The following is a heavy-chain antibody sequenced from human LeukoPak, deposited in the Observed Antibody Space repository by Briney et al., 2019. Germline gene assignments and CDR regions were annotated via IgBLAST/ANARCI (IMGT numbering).Heavy chain of an antibody. CDR1: GFTFSSYN. Sequence: PGGSLRLSCAASGFTFSSYNMHWVRQAPGKGLEWVAVISHDGSNKHDADSVKGRFTISRDNYKNTLYVQMNSLRTEDTAVYYCARETIVLGGGVDYWGQGTLVTVSS. D-gene: IGHD2/OR15-2a*01. CDR3: ARETIVLGGGVDY. J-gene: IGHJ4*02. V-gene: IGHV3-30-3*01. CDR2: ISHDGSNK.